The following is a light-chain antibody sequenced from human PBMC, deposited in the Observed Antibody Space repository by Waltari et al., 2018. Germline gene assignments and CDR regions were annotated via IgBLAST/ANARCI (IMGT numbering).Light chain of an antibody. Sequence: QSALTQPRSVSGSPGQSVTISCTGTSSDVGGYHYVSWYQQRPGKAPKLMIYDVRKRPSGVPDRFSGSKSGNTASLTISGLQAEDEADYYCCSYAGSYTLVFGGGTKLTVL. CDR3: CSYAGSYTLV. J-gene: IGLJ2*01. CDR2: DVR. CDR1: SSDVGGYHY. V-gene: IGLV2-11*01.